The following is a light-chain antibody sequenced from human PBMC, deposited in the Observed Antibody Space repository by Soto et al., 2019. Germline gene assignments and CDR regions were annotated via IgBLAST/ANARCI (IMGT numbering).Light chain of an antibody. CDR2: AAS. J-gene: IGKJ4*01. Sequence: DIQMTQSPSSVSASVGDTVTITCRASQAVSTWLAWYQQKPGGAPKLLIYAASTLQSGVPSRFSGSGSGTDFALTFRSLQPEDFATYYCQQGASFPRTFGGGTKVEIK. CDR1: QAVSTW. V-gene: IGKV1-12*01. CDR3: QQGASFPRT.